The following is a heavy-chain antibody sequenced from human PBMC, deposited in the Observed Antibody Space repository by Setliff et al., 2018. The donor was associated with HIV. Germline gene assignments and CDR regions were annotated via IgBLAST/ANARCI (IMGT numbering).Heavy chain of an antibody. V-gene: IGHV4-61*02. J-gene: IGHJ3*01. CDR3: ARHICGTTACYAVDV. Sequence: SETLSLTCIVSGGSTSSDSYYWSWIRQPAGKGLEYIGRIHISGVSNYNPSLASRLTISVDTSKNQISLTLSSVTPADTAVYYCARHICGTTACYAVDVWGPGTMVTVSS. CDR2: IHISGVS. CDR1: GGSTSSDSYY. D-gene: IGHD2-2*01.